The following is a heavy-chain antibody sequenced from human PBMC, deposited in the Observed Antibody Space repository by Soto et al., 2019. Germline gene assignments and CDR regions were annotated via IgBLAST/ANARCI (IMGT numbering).Heavy chain of an antibody. Sequence: EVQLLESGGGLVQPGGSLRLSCAASGFTFSSYAMSWVRQAPGKGLEWVSAISGSGRSTYYADSVKGRFTISRDNSKNTLYLQMNSLRAEDTAVYYCAKSDYDSSDYYLDSLLQTAYDAFDIWGQGTMVTVSS. CDR2: ISGSGRST. CDR1: GFTFSSYA. V-gene: IGHV3-23*01. J-gene: IGHJ3*02. CDR3: AKSDYDSSDYYLDSLLQTAYDAFDI. D-gene: IGHD3-22*01.